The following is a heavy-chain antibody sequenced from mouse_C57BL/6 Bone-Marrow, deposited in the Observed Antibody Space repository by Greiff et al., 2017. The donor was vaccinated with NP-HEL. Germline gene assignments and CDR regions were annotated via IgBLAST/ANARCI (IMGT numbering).Heavy chain of an antibody. CDR1: GYTFTSYW. D-gene: IGHD4-1*02. V-gene: IGHV1-64*01. J-gene: IGHJ4*01. CDR3: ARTLQLGESAMDY. CDR2: IHPNSGST. Sequence: QVQLQQPGAELVKPGASVKLSCKASGYTFTSYWMHWVKQRPGQGLEWIGMIHPNSGSTNYNEKFKSKATLTVDKSSSTAYMQLSSLTSEDSAVYYCARTLQLGESAMDYWGQGTSVTVSS.